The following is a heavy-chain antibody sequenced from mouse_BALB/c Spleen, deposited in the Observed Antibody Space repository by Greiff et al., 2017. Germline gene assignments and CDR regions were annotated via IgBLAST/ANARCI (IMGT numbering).Heavy chain of an antibody. Sequence: EVHLVESGGGLVQPGGSLRLSCATSGFTFTDYYMSWVRQPPGKALEWLGFIRNKANGYTTEYSASVKGRFTISRDNSQSILYLQMNTLRAEDSATYYCARDNHYYGYGCFDYWGEGTTLTVSS. CDR2: IRNKANGYTT. J-gene: IGHJ2*01. D-gene: IGHD1-2*01. V-gene: IGHV7-3*02. CDR1: GFTFTDYY. CDR3: ARDNHYYGYGCFDY.